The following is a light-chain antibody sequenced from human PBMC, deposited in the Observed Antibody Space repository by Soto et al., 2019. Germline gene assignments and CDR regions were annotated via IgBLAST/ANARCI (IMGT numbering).Light chain of an antibody. CDR2: GAS. J-gene: IGKJ1*01. V-gene: IGKV3-20*01. CDR3: QQYGSSGT. Sequence: EIVWMPSPGTLSLSPGERATLSSRASQSVSNNYLAWYQQKPGQAPRLLIYGASNRATGIPDRFSGSGSGTDFTLTISRLEPEDFAVYYCQQYGSSGTFGQGTKVDIK. CDR1: QSVSNNY.